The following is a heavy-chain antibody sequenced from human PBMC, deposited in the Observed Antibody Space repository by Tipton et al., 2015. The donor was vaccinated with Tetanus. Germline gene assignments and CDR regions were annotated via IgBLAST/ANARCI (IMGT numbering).Heavy chain of an antibody. J-gene: IGHJ4*02. CDR1: GGSFSGYY. D-gene: IGHD5-24*01. CDR3: ARGRDQYKSGNY. CDR2: IQPSGSV. V-gene: IGHV4-34*01. Sequence: TLSLTCAVYGGSFSGYYCTWIRQSPGKGLEWIGEIQPSGSVNYNPSLKSRVTILLDTSENQFSLKLSSVTGADTAVYYCARGRDQYKSGNYWGQGTLVTVSS.